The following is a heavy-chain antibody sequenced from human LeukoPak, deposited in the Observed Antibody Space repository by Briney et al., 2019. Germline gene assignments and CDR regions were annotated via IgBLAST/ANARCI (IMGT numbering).Heavy chain of an antibody. Sequence: PGGSLRLSCAAPGFMFHDYAIHWVRQAPGKGLEWVSPISGDGGSTFYADSVKGRFTISRDNSKNSLYLQMSSLRSDDTALYYCARESESSGWYDYWGQGTLVTVSS. J-gene: IGHJ4*02. CDR1: GFMFHDYA. V-gene: IGHV3-43*02. CDR2: ISGDGGST. D-gene: IGHD6-19*01. CDR3: ARESESSGWYDY.